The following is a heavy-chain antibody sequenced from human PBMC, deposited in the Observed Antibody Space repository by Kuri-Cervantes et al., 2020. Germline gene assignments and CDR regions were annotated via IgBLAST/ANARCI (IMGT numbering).Heavy chain of an antibody. CDR1: GGSFSGYY. D-gene: IGHD3-22*01. CDR3: ASGTSMIHLRKRGYYGMDV. J-gene: IGHJ6*02. V-gene: IGHV4-34*01. Sequence: GSLRLSCAVYGGSFSGYYWSWIRQPPGKGLEWIGEINHSGSTNYNPSLKSRVTISVDTSKNQFSLKLSSVTAADTAVYYCASGTSMIHLRKRGYYGMDVWAKGPRSPSP. CDR2: INHSGST.